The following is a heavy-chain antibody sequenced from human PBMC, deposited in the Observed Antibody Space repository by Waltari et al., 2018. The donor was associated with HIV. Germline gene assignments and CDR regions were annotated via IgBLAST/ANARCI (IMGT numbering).Heavy chain of an antibody. CDR2: ISAHKGNT. CDR3: ARSRPQYDSIGYYCDY. CDR1: GNTLTIYG. Sequence: QVQLVQSGAEVKKPGASVKVSCKASGNTLTIYGFTWVRQAPGQGLEWMGWISAHKGNTNDAQRLQGRVTMTTDPSTSTAYIELRSLRSDETAVYYCARSRPQYDSIGYYCDYGGEGTLVTVSS. J-gene: IGHJ4*02. D-gene: IGHD3-22*01. V-gene: IGHV1-18*01.